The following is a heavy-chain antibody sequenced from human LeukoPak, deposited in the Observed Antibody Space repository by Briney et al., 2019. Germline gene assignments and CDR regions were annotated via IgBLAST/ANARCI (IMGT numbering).Heavy chain of an antibody. J-gene: IGHJ4*02. CDR1: GGTFSSYA. Sequence: ASVKVSCKASGGTFSSYAISWVRQAPGQGLEWMGGIIPIFGTANYAQKFQGIVTITTDESTSTAYMELSSLRSEDTAVYYCARDADAYCGGDCYSYFDYWGQGTLVTVSS. CDR3: ARDADAYCGGDCYSYFDY. CDR2: IIPIFGTA. V-gene: IGHV1-69*05. D-gene: IGHD2-21*02.